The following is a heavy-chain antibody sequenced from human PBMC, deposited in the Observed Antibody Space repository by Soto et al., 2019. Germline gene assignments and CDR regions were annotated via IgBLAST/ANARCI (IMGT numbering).Heavy chain of an antibody. D-gene: IGHD2-15*01. J-gene: IGHJ4*02. V-gene: IGHV4-30-2*01. CDR2: IYHSGST. CDR3: ARGQVVAAQH. CDR1: GGSISSGGYS. Sequence: QLQLQESGSGLVKPSQTLSLTCAVSGGSISSGGYSWSWIRQPPGKGLEWIGYIYHSGSTYYNPSLXRXAXTXVDRSKNQFSPKLSSVTAADTAVYYCARGQVVAAQHWGQGTLVTVSS.